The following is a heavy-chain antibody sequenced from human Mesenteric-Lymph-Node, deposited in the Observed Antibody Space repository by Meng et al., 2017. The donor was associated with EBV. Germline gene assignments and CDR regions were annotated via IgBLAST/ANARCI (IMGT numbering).Heavy chain of an antibody. CDR3: AHGKILYGPYNGMDV. J-gene: IGHJ6*02. CDR1: GFSLSTSGVG. V-gene: IGHV2-5*02. CDR2: IYWDDDK. Sequence: QTTLKESGPTLVKPTQTLTLTCTFSGFSLSTSGVGVGWIRQPPGKALEWLALIYWDDDKHYRRSLKSRLTITKDTSKNQVVLTMTNLDPVDTATYYCAHGKILYGPYNGMDVWGQGTTVTVSS. D-gene: IGHD2-8*01.